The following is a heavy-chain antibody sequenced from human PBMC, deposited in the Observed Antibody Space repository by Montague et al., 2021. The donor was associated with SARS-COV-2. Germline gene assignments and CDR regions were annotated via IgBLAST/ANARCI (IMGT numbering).Heavy chain of an antibody. CDR2: INHGGIT. V-gene: IGHV4-34*01. D-gene: IGHD3-22*01. J-gene: IGHJ4*02. Sequence: SETLSLTCAVYGGSFNDYYWSWIRQSPGKGLEWIGEINHGGITNYSPSLKSRVTTSADTSKNQFSLKLKSVTAADTANYYCARGHQGVAMIVVVMIGAEYYFDYWGQGSLVTVSS. CDR1: GGSFNDYY. CDR3: ARGHQGVAMIVVVMIGAEYYFDY.